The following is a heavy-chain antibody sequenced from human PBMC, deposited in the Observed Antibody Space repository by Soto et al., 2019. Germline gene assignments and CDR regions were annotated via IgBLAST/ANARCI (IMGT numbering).Heavy chain of an antibody. CDR1: GGSISGYY. D-gene: IGHD3-10*01. V-gene: IGHV4-59*12. CDR3: ARGLTMVRGVIRYYYYMDV. CDR2: IYSSGNT. J-gene: IGHJ6*03. Sequence: PSETLSLTCTVSGGSISGYYWTWIRQPPGRGLEWIGYIYSSGNTNYNPSLQSRVTISVDTSKNQFSLKLSSVTAADTAVYYCARGLTMVRGVIRYYYYMDVWGKGTTVTVSS.